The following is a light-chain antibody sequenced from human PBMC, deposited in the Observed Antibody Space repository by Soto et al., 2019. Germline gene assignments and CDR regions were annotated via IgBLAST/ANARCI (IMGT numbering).Light chain of an antibody. V-gene: IGKV1-5*01. Sequence: DIQMTQSPSTLSSSVGDRVTMTCRASQSIGDSLAWYQQKPGKAPYLLISDVSSLERGVPSRFSDSGYETEFNRTSSHMKPDEFATFYCRQFNGYPRTSGQGTKVAIK. CDR3: RQFNGYPRT. CDR1: QSIGDS. J-gene: IGKJ1*01. CDR2: DVS.